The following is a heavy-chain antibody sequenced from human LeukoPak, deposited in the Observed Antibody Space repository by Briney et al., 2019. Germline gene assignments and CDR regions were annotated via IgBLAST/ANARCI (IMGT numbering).Heavy chain of an antibody. Sequence: ASVKVSCKASGYTFTSYAMHWVRQAPGQRLEWMGRINAGNGNTKYSQKFQGRVTITRDTSASTAYVELSSLRSEDTAVYYCASGAVAGSEYYYYYYGMDVWGQGTTVTVSS. CDR1: GYTFTSYA. CDR2: INAGNGNT. CDR3: ASGAVAGSEYYYYYYGMDV. D-gene: IGHD6-19*01. J-gene: IGHJ6*02. V-gene: IGHV1-3*01.